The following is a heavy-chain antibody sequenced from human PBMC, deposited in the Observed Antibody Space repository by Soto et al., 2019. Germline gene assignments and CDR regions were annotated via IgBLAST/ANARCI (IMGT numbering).Heavy chain of an antibody. D-gene: IGHD3-3*01. V-gene: IGHV1-18*01. CDR3: ARDVWGGSDNWFDP. Sequence: ASVKFSCKASGYTFTSYGISWVRQAPGQGLEWMGWISAYNGNTNYAQKLQGRVTMTTDTSTSTAYMELRSLRSDDTAVYYCARDVWGGSDNWFDPWGQGTLVTVSS. J-gene: IGHJ5*02. CDR2: ISAYNGNT. CDR1: GYTFTSYG.